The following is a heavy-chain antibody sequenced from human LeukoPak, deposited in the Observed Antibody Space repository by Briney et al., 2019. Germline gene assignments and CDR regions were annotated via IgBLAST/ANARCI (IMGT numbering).Heavy chain of an antibody. V-gene: IGHV3-30*03. J-gene: IGHJ4*02. CDR1: GFTFSSYG. CDR3: TTLVWVYSSSISWYPPDY. D-gene: IGHD2-2*01. Sequence: GGSLRLSCAASGFTFSSYGMHWVCQAPGKGLEWVAVISYDGSNKYYADSVKGRFTISRDNSKNTLYLQMNSLKTEDTAVYYCTTLVWVYSSSISWYPPDYWGQGTLVTVSS. CDR2: ISYDGSNK.